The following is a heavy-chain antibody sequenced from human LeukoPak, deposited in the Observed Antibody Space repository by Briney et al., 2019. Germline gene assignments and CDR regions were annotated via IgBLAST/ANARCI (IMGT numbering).Heavy chain of an antibody. CDR3: VRDAAYSAFNM. J-gene: IGHJ3*02. CDR2: ITTTSTSK. Sequence: GGSLRLSCAASGFTFSNAWMNWVRQAPGKGLQWVSSITTTSTSKYYADSVKGRFTISRDNAKNSLYLQMDSLRDEDTAVYYCVRDAAYSAFNMWGQGTMVTVSS. CDR1: GFTFSNAW. V-gene: IGHV3-48*02. D-gene: IGHD4-11*01.